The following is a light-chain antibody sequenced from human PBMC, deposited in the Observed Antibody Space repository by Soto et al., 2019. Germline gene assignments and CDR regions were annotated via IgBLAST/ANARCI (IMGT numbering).Light chain of an antibody. CDR1: QSISSK. V-gene: IGKV1-39*01. CDR3: QQSYSTPRT. CDR2: AAS. J-gene: IGKJ1*01. Sequence: DIQMTQSPSSLSASVGDRVTITCRASQSISSKLNWYQQKPGKVPKLLIYAASSLQGGVPSRFSGSGSGTDFTLTISSLQPEDFATYYCQQSYSTPRTFGQGTKVDIK.